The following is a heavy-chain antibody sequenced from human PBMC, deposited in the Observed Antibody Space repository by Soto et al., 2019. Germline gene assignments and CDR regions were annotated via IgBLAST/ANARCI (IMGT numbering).Heavy chain of an antibody. CDR2: IYYSGNT. J-gene: IGHJ4*02. V-gene: IGHV4-59*01. CDR3: ARDAYGSGTPFDY. D-gene: IGHD3-10*01. Sequence: QVQLQESGPGLVKPSETLSLTCTVSGGSISSYYWSWIRQPPGKGLEWIGYIYYSGNTNYNPSLKSRVAISVDTSENQFSLKLSSVTATDTAVYYCARDAYGSGTPFDYWGQGTLVTVSS. CDR1: GGSISSYY.